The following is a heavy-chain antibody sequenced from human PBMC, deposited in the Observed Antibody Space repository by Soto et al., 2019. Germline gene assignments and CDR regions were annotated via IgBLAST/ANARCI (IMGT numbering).Heavy chain of an antibody. Sequence: GGSLRLSCAASGFTFSDYYMSWIRQAPGKGLEWVSYISSSGSTIYYADSVKGRFTISRDNAKNSPYLQTNSLRAEDTAVYYCARAYLIRFLEWLPPLIPFDPWGQGTLVTVSS. CDR2: ISSSGSTI. J-gene: IGHJ5*02. D-gene: IGHD3-3*01. V-gene: IGHV3-11*01. CDR3: ARAYLIRFLEWLPPLIPFDP. CDR1: GFTFSDYY.